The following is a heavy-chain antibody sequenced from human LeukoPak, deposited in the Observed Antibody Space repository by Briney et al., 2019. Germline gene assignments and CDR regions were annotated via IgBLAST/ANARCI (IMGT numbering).Heavy chain of an antibody. D-gene: IGHD2-8*01. CDR3: AKQSYARSLGE. Sequence: GGSLRLSCATSGFPFSDFSMSWVRQAPGKGLEWISTTNSGGTSTYYAESVKGRFTISRDNSKNTLYLQMSSLRVEDTAVYYCAKQSYARSLGEGGPGSLVTVSS. J-gene: IGHJ4*02. CDR2: TNSGGTST. V-gene: IGHV3-23*01. CDR1: GFPFSDFS.